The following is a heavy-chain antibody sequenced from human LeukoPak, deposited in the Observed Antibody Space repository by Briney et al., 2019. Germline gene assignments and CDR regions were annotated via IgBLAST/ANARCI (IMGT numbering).Heavy chain of an antibody. CDR2: IVVGSGNT. CDR3: AADLRFGELALDY. D-gene: IGHD3-10*01. CDR1: GFTFTGSA. J-gene: IGHJ4*02. V-gene: IGHV1-58*01. Sequence: TSVKVSCKASGFTFTGSAVQWVRQARGQRLEWIGWIVVGSGNTNYAEKFQERVTITRDMSTSTAYMELSSLRSEDTAVYYCAADLRFGELALDYWGQGTLVTVSS.